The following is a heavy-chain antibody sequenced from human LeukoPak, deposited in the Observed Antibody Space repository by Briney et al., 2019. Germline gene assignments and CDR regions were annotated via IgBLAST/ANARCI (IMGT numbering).Heavy chain of an antibody. J-gene: IGHJ5*02. CDR1: GGSISSYY. D-gene: IGHD2-2*01. Sequence: SETLSLICTVSGGSISSYYWSWIRQPAGKGLEWIGRIYTSGSTNYNPSLKSRVTMSVDTSKNQFSLKLSSVTAADTAVYYCARDGRYCSSTSCYLGWFDPWGQGTLVTVSS. V-gene: IGHV4-4*07. CDR2: IYTSGST. CDR3: ARDGRYCSSTSCYLGWFDP.